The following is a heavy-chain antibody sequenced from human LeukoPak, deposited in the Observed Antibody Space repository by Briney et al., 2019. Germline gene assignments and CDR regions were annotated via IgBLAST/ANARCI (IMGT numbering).Heavy chain of an antibody. CDR1: GYSISSGYY. J-gene: IGHJ5*02. D-gene: IGHD2-8*02. CDR3: ARVEVLDWFDP. CDR2: IYHSGST. V-gene: IGHV4-38-2*02. Sequence: SETLSLTCTVSGYSISSGYYWGWIRQPPGKGLEWIGSIYHSGSTYYNPSLKSRVTISVDTSKNQFSLKLSSVTAADTAVYYCARVEVLDWFDPWGLGTLVTVSS.